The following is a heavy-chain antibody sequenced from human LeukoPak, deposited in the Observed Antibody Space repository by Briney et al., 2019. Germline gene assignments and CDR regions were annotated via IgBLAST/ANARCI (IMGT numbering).Heavy chain of an antibody. J-gene: IGHJ5*01. CDR3: AKDRGGDYGYFGWFDS. V-gene: IGHV3-23*01. CDR1: GFTFSNYA. Sequence: GGSLRLSCAASGFTFSNYAMNWVRLTPGEGLEWVSSISSRGDNIDYADSVKGRFTTSRDKFTNTLYLQMNSLRVDDTAAYYCAKDRGGDYGYFGWFDSLGPGNPGHRFL. D-gene: IGHD3-22*01. CDR2: ISSRGDNI.